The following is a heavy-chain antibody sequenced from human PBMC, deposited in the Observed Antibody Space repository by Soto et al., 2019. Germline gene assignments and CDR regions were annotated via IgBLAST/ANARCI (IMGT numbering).Heavy chain of an antibody. CDR2: IYYSGST. D-gene: IGHD3-22*01. J-gene: IGHJ3*02. Sequence: SETLSLTCTVSGGSISSYYWSWIRQPPGKGLEWIGYIYYSGSTNYNPSLKSRVTISVDTSKNQFSLKLSSVTAADTAVYYCARGPLTMIVVAWGAFDIWGQGTMVTVSS. CDR3: ARGPLTMIVVAWGAFDI. V-gene: IGHV4-59*01. CDR1: GGSISSYY.